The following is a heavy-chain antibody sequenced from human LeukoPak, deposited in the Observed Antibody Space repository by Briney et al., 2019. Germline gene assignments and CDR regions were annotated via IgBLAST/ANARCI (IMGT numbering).Heavy chain of an antibody. Sequence: SETLSLTCAVYGGPFSGYYWSWIRQPPGKGLEWIGEINHSGSTNYNPSLKSRVTISVDTSKNQFSLKLSYVTAADTAVYYCARASPENDFFDYWGQGTLVTVSS. D-gene: IGHD3-3*01. V-gene: IGHV4-34*01. CDR1: GGPFSGYY. J-gene: IGHJ4*02. CDR2: INHSGST. CDR3: ARASPENDFFDY.